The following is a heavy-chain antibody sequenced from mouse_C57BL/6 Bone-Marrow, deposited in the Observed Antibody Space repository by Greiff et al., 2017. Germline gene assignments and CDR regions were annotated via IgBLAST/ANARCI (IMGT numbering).Heavy chain of an antibody. CDR1: GYTFTSYW. J-gene: IGHJ3*01. CDR2: IYPSDSET. V-gene: IGHV1-61*01. Sequence: VQLQQPGAELVRPGSSVKLSCKASGYTFTSYWMDWVKQRPGQGLEWIGNIYPSDSETHYNQKFKDKATLTVDKSSSTAYMQLSSLTSEDSAVYYCARWGDYDGRFAYWGQGTLVTVSA. D-gene: IGHD2-4*01. CDR3: ARWGDYDGRFAY.